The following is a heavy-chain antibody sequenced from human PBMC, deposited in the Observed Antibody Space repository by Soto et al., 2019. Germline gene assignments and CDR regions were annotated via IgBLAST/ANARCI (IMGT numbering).Heavy chain of an antibody. D-gene: IGHD6-19*01. CDR3: ARDRKIAVAGTSNYFYYGLDV. J-gene: IGHJ6*02. Sequence: EVQLVESGGGLVKPGGSLRLSCAASGLIVTSYTVNWVRQAPGKGLEWVSSISGSSTYIYYADSVKGRFTISRDNAKNSLSLQLNSLRAEDTAVYYCARDRKIAVAGTSNYFYYGLDVWGQGTTVTVSS. V-gene: IGHV3-21*01. CDR2: ISGSSTYI. CDR1: GLIVTSYT.